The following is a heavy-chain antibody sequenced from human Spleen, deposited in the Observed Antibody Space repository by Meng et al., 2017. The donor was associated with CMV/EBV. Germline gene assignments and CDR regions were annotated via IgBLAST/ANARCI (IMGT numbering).Heavy chain of an antibody. J-gene: IGHJ4*02. CDR3: ANVDTAMAPFDY. V-gene: IGHV1-69*01. CDR2: IIPIFGTA. Sequence: QAGAEVKKPGSSVKVACKASGGTFSSYAISWVRQSPGQGLEWMGGIIPIFGTANYAQKFQGRVTITADESTSTAYMELSSLRSEDTAVYYCANVDTAMAPFDYWGQGTLVTVSS. D-gene: IGHD5-18*01. CDR1: GGTFSSYA.